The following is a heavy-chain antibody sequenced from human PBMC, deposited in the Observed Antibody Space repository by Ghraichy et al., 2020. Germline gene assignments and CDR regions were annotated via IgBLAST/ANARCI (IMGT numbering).Heavy chain of an antibody. CDR2: ISWNSGSI. CDR3: AKAGKPTFGGVLDAFDI. V-gene: IGHV3-9*01. D-gene: IGHD3-16*01. Sequence: LRLSCAASGFTFDDYAMHWVRQAPGKGLEWVSGISWNSGSIGYADSVKGRFTISRDNAKNSLYLQMNSLRAEDTALYYCAKAGKPTFGGVLDAFDIWGQGTMVTVSS. J-gene: IGHJ3*02. CDR1: GFTFDDYA.